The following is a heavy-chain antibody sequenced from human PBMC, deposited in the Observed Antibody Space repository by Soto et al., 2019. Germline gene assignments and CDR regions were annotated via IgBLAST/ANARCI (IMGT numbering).Heavy chain of an antibody. Sequence: GGSLGISGAASGLTFSKAWMSWVRQAPGKGLEWVGRFKSKSDGGTTDYAAPVKGRFAISRDDSTNTLYLQLNSLKTEDTAVYYCTTGLEVATIPADWGQGTLVTVS. J-gene: IGHJ4*02. V-gene: IGHV3-15*01. CDR3: TTGLEVATIPAD. CDR2: FKSKSDGGTT. CDR1: GLTFSKAW. D-gene: IGHD5-12*01.